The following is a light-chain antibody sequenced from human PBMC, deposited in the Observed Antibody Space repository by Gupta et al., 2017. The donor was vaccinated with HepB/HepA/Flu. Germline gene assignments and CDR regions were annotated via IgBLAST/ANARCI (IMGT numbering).Light chain of an antibody. CDR1: QSLVHGDGNTY. CDR2: KVS. Sequence: DVELNKTPPSSPVSLGQPASISCRASQSLVHGDGNTYLNWFQQRPGQSPRRLIYKVSDRDSGVPDRFSGSGSGTDFTLRISSVEAEDIGVYYCNQANQWPFTFGPGTKVDIK. CDR3: NQANQWPFT. V-gene: IGKV2-30*02. J-gene: IGKJ3*01.